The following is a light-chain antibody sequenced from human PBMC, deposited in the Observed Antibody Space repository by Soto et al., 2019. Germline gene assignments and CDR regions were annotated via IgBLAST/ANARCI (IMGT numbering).Light chain of an antibody. Sequence: EIMLTQSPGTLSLSPGERATLPCRASQSVSNSYLAWYQQKPGQAPRLLIYGASSRATGIADRFSGSGSGTDFTLTISRLEPEDFAVYYCQQYGSSPTFGQGTKVEIK. CDR2: GAS. CDR3: QQYGSSPT. CDR1: QSVSNSY. J-gene: IGKJ1*01. V-gene: IGKV3-20*01.